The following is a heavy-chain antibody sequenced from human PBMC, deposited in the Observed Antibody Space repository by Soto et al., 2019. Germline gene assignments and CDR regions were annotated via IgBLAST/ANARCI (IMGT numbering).Heavy chain of an antibody. Sequence: QVQLQESGPGLVKPSETLSLTCTVSGGSVSSGSYYWSWIRQPPGKGLEWIGYIYYGGSTNYNPSLKSRVTISVDTSKNQFSLKLSSVTAADTAVYYCALSMTYYYDSSGSERAGPWFDPWGQGTLVTVSS. CDR2: IYYGGST. V-gene: IGHV4-61*01. D-gene: IGHD3-22*01. CDR3: ALSMTYYYDSSGSERAGPWFDP. CDR1: GGSVSSGSYY. J-gene: IGHJ5*02.